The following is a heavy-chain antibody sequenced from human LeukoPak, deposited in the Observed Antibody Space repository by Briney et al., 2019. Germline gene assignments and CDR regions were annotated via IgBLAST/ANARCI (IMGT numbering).Heavy chain of an antibody. CDR1: GGSISSYY. CDR2: IYYSGST. Sequence: SETLSLTCTVSGGSISSYYWSWIRQPPGKGLEWIGYIYYSGSTNYNPSLKSRVTISVDTSKNQFSLKLSSVTAADTAVYYCARSGSSGYRSWFDPWGQGTLVTVSS. V-gene: IGHV4-59*01. D-gene: IGHD3-22*01. CDR3: ARSGSSGYRSWFDP. J-gene: IGHJ5*02.